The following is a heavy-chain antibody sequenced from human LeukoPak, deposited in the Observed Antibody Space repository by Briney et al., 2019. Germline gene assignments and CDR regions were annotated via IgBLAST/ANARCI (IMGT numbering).Heavy chain of an antibody. J-gene: IGHJ4*02. Sequence: SETLSLTCTVSGYSISIGYYWGWIRQPPGKGLEWIGSIYHSGSTYYNPSLKSRDTISVDTSKNPFSLKLSSVTAADTAVYYCAIHSGWYGLSTVKPVDYWGQGTLVTVSS. D-gene: IGHD6-19*01. CDR1: GYSISIGYY. CDR3: AIHSGWYGLSTVKPVDY. V-gene: IGHV4-38-2*02. CDR2: IYHSGST.